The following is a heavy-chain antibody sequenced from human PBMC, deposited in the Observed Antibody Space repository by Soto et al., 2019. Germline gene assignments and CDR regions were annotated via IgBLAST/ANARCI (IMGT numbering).Heavy chain of an antibody. CDR3: AREGYYDSSGYDGIDY. CDR1: GFTFSSYS. V-gene: IGHV3-48*02. J-gene: IGHJ4*02. CDR2: ISSSSSTI. D-gene: IGHD3-22*01. Sequence: LRLSCAASGFTFSSYSMNWVRQAPGKGLEWVSYISSSSSTIYYADSVKGRFTISRDNAKNSLYLQMNSLRDEDTAVYYCAREGYYDSSGYDGIDYWGQGTLVTVSS.